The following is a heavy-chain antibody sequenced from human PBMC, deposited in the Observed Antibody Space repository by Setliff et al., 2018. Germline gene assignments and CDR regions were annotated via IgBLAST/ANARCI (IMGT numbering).Heavy chain of an antibody. V-gene: IGHV3-23*01. J-gene: IGHJ4*02. CDR2: ITHSGWDT. CDR3: ARDREYYDSSGYYPDDY. D-gene: IGHD3-22*01. Sequence: GGSLRLSCAASGFTFWSYAMSWVRQAPGKGLEWISAITHSGWDTYHADSVKGRFTISRANSQNTLFLQMNSLRVEDTAVYYCARDREYYDSSGYYPDDYWGQGTLVTVS. CDR1: GFTFWSYA.